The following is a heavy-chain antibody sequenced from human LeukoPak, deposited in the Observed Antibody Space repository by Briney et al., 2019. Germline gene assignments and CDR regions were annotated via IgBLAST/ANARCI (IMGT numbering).Heavy chain of an antibody. CDR1: GFTFSSYG. D-gene: IGHD3-9*01. Sequence: GGSLRLSCAASGFTFSSYGMSWVRQAPGKGLEWVSSISRSGGSTHYADSVKGRFTISRDNAKNFLYLQMNSLRAEDTAVYYCARTYYDILTGYNPYFDYWGQGILVTVSS. V-gene: IGHV3-23*01. CDR3: ARTYYDILTGYNPYFDY. CDR2: ISRSGGST. J-gene: IGHJ4*02.